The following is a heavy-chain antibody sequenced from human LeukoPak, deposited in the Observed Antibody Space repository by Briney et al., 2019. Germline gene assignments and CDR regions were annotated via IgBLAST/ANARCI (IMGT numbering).Heavy chain of an antibody. J-gene: IGHJ4*02. CDR2: IGSSSSYI. CDR1: GFTYSSYS. Sequence: PGGSLRLSCAASGFTYSSYSMNWVRRAPGKGLEWVSSIGSSSSYIYYADSVKGRFTISRDNAKNSLYLQMNSLRAEDTAVYYCARAAADLSFDYRGQGTLVTVSS. V-gene: IGHV3-21*01. D-gene: IGHD2-2*01. CDR3: ARAAADLSFDY.